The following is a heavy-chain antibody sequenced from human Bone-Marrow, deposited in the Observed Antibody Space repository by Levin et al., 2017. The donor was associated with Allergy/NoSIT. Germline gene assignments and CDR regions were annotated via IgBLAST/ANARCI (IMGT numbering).Heavy chain of an antibody. CDR2: ISGSGGST. CDR3: AKDSMGTVTTIWDY. J-gene: IGHJ4*02. CDR1: GFTFSSYA. Sequence: GESLKISCAASGFTFSSYAMSWVRQAPGKGLEWVSAISGSGGSTYYADSVKGRFTISRDNSKNTLYLQMNSLRAEDTAVYYCAKDSMGTVTTIWDYWGQGTLVTVSS. V-gene: IGHV3-23*01. D-gene: IGHD4-11*01.